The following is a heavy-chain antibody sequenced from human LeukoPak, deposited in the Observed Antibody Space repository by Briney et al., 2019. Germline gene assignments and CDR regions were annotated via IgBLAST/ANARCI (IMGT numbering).Heavy chain of an antibody. CDR3: ARVRMGDDFNPFDY. CDR1: GFTFSRFW. D-gene: IGHD3-16*01. J-gene: IGHJ4*02. Sequence: PGGSLRLSCAASGFTFSRFWICWVRHAPGEGRVWVSRINSDGSETLYADSVKGRFTIDRENAKNTLYLQMNSLRAEYTAVYYCARVRMGDDFNPFDYWGQGTLVTVSS. V-gene: IGHV3-74*01. CDR2: INSDGSET.